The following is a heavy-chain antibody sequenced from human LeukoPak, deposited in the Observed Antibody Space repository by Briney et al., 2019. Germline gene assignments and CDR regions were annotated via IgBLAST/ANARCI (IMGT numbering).Heavy chain of an antibody. CDR1: GFTFSSYA. Sequence: GGSLRLSCAASGFTFSSYAMHWVRQAPGKGLEWVAVISYDGSNKYYADSVKGRFTISRDNSKNTLYLQMDSLRAEDTAVYYCARSFDFWSGYYSDYWGQGTLVTVSS. J-gene: IGHJ4*02. D-gene: IGHD3-3*01. CDR3: ARSFDFWSGYYSDY. V-gene: IGHV3-30*04. CDR2: ISYDGSNK.